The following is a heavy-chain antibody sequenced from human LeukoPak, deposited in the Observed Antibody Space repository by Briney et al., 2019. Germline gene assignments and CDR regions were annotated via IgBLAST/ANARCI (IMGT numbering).Heavy chain of an antibody. CDR1: GFTFSSYG. CDR3: AKESLVGLKGAFDI. J-gene: IGHJ3*02. CDR2: ISYDGSNK. Sequence: PGRSLRLSCAASGFTFSSYGMHWVRQAPGKGLEWVAVISYDGSNKYYADSVKGRFTISRDNSKNTLYLQMNSLRAEDTAVYYCAKESLVGLKGAFDIWGQGTMVTVSS. D-gene: IGHD1-26*01. V-gene: IGHV3-30*18.